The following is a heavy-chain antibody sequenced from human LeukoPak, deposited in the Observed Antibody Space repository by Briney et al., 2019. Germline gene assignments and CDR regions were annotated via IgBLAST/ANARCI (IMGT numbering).Heavy chain of an antibody. CDR3: AKIVGGPFDC. CDR2: IYYTGST. J-gene: IGHJ4*02. CDR1: GGSISSYY. Sequence: SETLSLTCTVSGGSISSYYWSWIRQPPGKGLEYIGYIYYTGSTNYNPSLKSRLSMSVDTSKNQFSLKLSSVTAADTAMYYCAKIVGGPFDCWGQGSLVTVSS. D-gene: IGHD1-26*01. V-gene: IGHV4-59*08.